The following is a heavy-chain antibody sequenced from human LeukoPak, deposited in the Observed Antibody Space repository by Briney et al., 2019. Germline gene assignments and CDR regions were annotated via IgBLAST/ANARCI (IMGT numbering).Heavy chain of an antibody. CDR1: GFTFRNHE. Sequence: GGSLRLSCAASGFTFRNHEMNWVRQAPGEGLEWVSYISKSSTAIYYADSVRGRFTISRDDAKSSLYLHMNAPRAGDTAVYYCAREDSADVDFWGQGTLVTVSS. J-gene: IGHJ4*02. V-gene: IGHV3-48*03. D-gene: IGHD1-26*01. CDR2: ISKSSTAI. CDR3: AREDSADVDF.